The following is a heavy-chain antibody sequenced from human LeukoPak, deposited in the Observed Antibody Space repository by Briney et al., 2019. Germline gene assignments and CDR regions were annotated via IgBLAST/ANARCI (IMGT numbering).Heavy chain of an antibody. V-gene: IGHV4-4*09. CDR2: IYASGST. Sequence: PSETLSLTCTVSGGSISSYYWSWIRQTPGKGLKWIGYIYASGSTTYNPSLKSRVTISIDTSKNQFSLKLSSVTAADTAVYYCARRATMLAGGYFDYWGQGTLVSVSS. CDR3: ARRATMLAGGYFDY. J-gene: IGHJ4*02. CDR1: GGSISSYY. D-gene: IGHD5-12*01.